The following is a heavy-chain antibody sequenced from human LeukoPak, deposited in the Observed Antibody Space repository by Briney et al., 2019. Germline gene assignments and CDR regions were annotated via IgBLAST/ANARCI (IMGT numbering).Heavy chain of an antibody. CDR2: TNHSGST. D-gene: IGHD2-15*01. V-gene: IGHV4-34*01. CDR3: ARGRAYCSGGSCQRRGYYFDY. J-gene: IGHJ4*02. Sequence: SETLSLTCAVYGGSFSGYYWSWIRQPPGKGLEWIGETNHSGSTNYNPSLKSRVTISVDTSKNQFSLKLSSVTAADTAVYYCARGRAYCSGGSCQRRGYYFDYWGQGTLVTVSS. CDR1: GGSFSGYY.